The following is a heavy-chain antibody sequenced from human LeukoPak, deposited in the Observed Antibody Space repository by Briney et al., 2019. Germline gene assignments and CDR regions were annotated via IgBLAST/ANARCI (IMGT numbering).Heavy chain of an antibody. CDR1: GGSFSNYV. V-gene: IGHV1-69*13. Sequence: SVKVSCKASGGSFSNYVITWVRQAPGQGLEWMGGIIPIFGTANYAQKFQGRVTITADESTSTAYMELSSLRSEDTAVYYCARDWTGDGYFDYWGQGTLVTVSS. J-gene: IGHJ4*02. CDR3: ARDWTGDGYFDY. D-gene: IGHD3/OR15-3a*01. CDR2: IIPIFGTA.